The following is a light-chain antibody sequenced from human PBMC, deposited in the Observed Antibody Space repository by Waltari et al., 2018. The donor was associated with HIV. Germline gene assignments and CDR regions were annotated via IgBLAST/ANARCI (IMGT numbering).Light chain of an antibody. Sequence: SFVLTQPPSVSVAPGQTARITCGGKNIGSKNVHWYPQKPGQAPVVVVHDYTDRPSGIPERFSGSNSGNTATLTISRVEAGDEADYHCQVWDTSSDHVIFGGGTKLTVL. CDR3: QVWDTSSDHVI. CDR1: NIGSKN. V-gene: IGLV3-21*02. J-gene: IGLJ2*01. CDR2: DYT.